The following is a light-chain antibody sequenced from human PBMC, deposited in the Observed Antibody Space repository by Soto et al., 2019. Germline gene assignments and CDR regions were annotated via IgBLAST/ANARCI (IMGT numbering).Light chain of an antibody. Sequence: EIGLTQSPGTLSLSPGERATLSCRASQNINSRYLAWYQQKPGQAPRLLIYGTSSRATGIPDRFSGSGSGTDFTITISRLEPEDFAVYYCQQFGSSPGFTFGPGTKVDIK. J-gene: IGKJ3*01. V-gene: IGKV3-20*01. CDR2: GTS. CDR1: QNINSRY. CDR3: QQFGSSPGFT.